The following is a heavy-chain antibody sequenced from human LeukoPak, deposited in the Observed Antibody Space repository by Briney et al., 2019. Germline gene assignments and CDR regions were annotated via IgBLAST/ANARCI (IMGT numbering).Heavy chain of an antibody. V-gene: IGHV4-61*08. CDR1: GGSISSGGYY. Sequence: KPSETLSLTCTVSGGSISSGGYYWSWIRQHPGKGLEWIGYIYYSGSTNYNPSLKSRVTISVDTSKNQFSLKLSSVTAADTAVYYCARLVVAAPYYYYGMDVWGQGTTVTVSS. CDR2: IYYSGST. J-gene: IGHJ6*02. CDR3: ARLVVAAPYYYYGMDV. D-gene: IGHD2-15*01.